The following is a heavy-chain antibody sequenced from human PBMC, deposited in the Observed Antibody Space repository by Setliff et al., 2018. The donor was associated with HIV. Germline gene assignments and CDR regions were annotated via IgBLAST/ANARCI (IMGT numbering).Heavy chain of an antibody. CDR2: IYSGGYST. Sequence: GGSLRLSCTASGFTFSSYAMTWVRQAPGKGLEWVSVIYSGGYSTYYADSVKGRFTISRDNSKNTLYLQMNSLRAEDTAVYYCARSYGDYEKLIDYYDRRRRSHYYIDVWARGATVTVSS. CDR3: ARSYGDYEKLIDYYDRRRRSHYYIDV. CDR1: GFTFSSYA. D-gene: IGHD4-17*01. V-gene: IGHV3-23*03. J-gene: IGHJ6*03.